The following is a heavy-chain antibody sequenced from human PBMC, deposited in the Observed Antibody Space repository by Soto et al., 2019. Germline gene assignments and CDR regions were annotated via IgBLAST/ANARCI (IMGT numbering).Heavy chain of an antibody. CDR3: PRTRAWREGQFDR. CDR2: TFYRSKWYT. J-gene: IGHJ5*02. V-gene: IGHV6-1*01. Sequence: QVQLQQSGPGLVKPSQTLSVTCAISGDSVSSNSAAWNWIRQSPSRGLEWLGRTFYRSKWYTDYAPPVTMRRAIIPNKYRIQYFLQLTSRTPVHTAVYNCPRTRAWREGQFDRWGQGTLVSVS. D-gene: IGHD6-6*01. CDR1: GDSVSSNSAA.